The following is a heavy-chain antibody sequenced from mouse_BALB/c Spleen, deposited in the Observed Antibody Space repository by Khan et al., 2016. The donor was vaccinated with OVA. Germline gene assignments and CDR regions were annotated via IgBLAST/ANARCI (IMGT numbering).Heavy chain of an antibody. CDR2: IYPGTDNT. V-gene: IGHV1-76*01. CDR3: AREEALYYFAY. CDR1: GYIFTSYW. J-gene: IGHJ2*01. Sequence: QVHVKQSGAELVRPGASVKLSCKTSGYIFTSYWIHWVKQRSGQGLEWIARIYPGTDNTYYNEKLRDRATLTADKSSSTAYIQLSSLKSVDSAVYFCAREEALYYFAYWGQGTTLTVSS. D-gene: IGHD1-1*01.